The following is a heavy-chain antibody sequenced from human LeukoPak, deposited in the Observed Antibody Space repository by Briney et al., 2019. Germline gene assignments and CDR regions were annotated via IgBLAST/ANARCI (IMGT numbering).Heavy chain of an antibody. CDR3: AKLPYSTWCFFDH. CDR2: ISGSGVST. J-gene: IGHJ4*02. V-gene: IGHV3-23*01. Sequence: QPGGSLRLSCAASGFTFSSYAMSWVRQAPGKGLEWVSSISGSGVSTYYADSVKGRFTISRDNSKNTLSLQINSLRAEDTAVYYCAKLPYSTWCFFDHWGQGTLVTVSS. D-gene: IGHD4/OR15-4a*01. CDR1: GFTFSSYA.